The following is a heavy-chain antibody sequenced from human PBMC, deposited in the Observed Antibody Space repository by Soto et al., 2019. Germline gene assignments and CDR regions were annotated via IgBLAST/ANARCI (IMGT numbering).Heavy chain of an antibody. V-gene: IGHV3-30-3*01. CDR1: GFTFSSYA. J-gene: IGHJ2*01. D-gene: IGHD5-12*01. Sequence: QVQLVESGGGVVQPGRSLRLSCAASGFTFSSYAMHWVRQAPGKGLEWVAVISYDGSNKYYADSVKGRFTISRDNSKNPLYLQMNSLRAEDTAVYYCARGMATRSYWYFDLWGRGTLVTVSS. CDR2: ISYDGSNK. CDR3: ARGMATRSYWYFDL.